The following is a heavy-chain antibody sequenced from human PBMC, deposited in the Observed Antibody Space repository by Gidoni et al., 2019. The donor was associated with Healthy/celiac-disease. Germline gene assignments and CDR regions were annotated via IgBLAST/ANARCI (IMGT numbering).Heavy chain of an antibody. D-gene: IGHD6-13*01. CDR1: GFIVSSYW. J-gene: IGHJ4*02. CDR3: ASPAAVGMGRDY. Sequence: EVQLVESGGGLVQPGGSLRLSCAASGFIVSSYWMHWVLQAPGKGLVWVSRINSDGSSTSYADSVKGRFTISRDNAKNTLYLQMNSLRAEDTAVYYCASPAAVGMGRDYWGQGTLVTVSS. CDR2: INSDGSST. V-gene: IGHV3-74*01.